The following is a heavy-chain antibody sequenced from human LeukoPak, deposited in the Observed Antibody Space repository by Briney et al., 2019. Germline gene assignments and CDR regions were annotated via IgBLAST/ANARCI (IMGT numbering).Heavy chain of an antibody. CDR2: ISGGGETT. V-gene: IGHV3-23*01. CDR1: GFTFSNFV. Sequence: GGSLRLSCAASGFTFSNFVMNWVRLAPGKGLERVSVISGGGETTYYANPVKGRFTISRDNSKNTLYLQMNSLRDEDTAVYYCAKRLGTAIGAGFDFWGQGTMVTVSS. D-gene: IGHD2-21*02. J-gene: IGHJ3*01. CDR3: AKRLGTAIGAGFDF.